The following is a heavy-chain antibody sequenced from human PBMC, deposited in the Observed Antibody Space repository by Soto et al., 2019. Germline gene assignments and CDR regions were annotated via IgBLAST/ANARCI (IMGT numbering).Heavy chain of an antibody. D-gene: IGHD3-10*01. V-gene: IGHV5-51*01. J-gene: IGHJ4*02. CDR1: GYSFTSYW. CDR2: IFPDDSDT. CDR3: ARLDYGSGTPHFDV. Sequence: PGESLKISCQVSGYSFTSYWIGWVRQMSGKGLEWMAMIFPDDSDTRYSPSFQGRVTTSVDKSTSTASLQWHSLEASDTAMYYCARLDYGSGTPHFDVWGQGTQVTVSS.